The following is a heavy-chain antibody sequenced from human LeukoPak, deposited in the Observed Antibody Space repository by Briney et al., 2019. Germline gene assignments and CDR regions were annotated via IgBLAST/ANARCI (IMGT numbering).Heavy chain of an antibody. V-gene: IGHV3-74*01. J-gene: IGHJ4*02. CDR2: INTDGSST. CDR1: GFTFSSYW. Sequence: GGALRLSCAASGFTFSSYWMHWVRQAPGKGLVWVSRINTDGSSTSYADSVKGRFTISRDNSKNTLYLQMNSLRAEDTAVYYCARARSFPFDYWGQGTLVTVSS. CDR3: ARARSFPFDY.